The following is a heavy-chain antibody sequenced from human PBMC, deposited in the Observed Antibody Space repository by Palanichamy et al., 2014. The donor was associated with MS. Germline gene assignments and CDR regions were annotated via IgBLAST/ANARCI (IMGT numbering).Heavy chain of an antibody. D-gene: IGHD6-19*01. Sequence: EVQLVQSGAEVKKPGESLKISCKGSGYSFTTYWIGWVRQMPGKGLEWMGIVYPGDSDTRYSPSFQGQVTMSADKSISTAYLQWSSLKASDTAMYYCARGPERYASGWYLNYWGQGTLVTVSS. CDR3: ARGPERYASGWYLNY. CDR2: VYPGDSDT. CDR1: GYSFTTYW. V-gene: IGHV5-51*01. J-gene: IGHJ4*02.